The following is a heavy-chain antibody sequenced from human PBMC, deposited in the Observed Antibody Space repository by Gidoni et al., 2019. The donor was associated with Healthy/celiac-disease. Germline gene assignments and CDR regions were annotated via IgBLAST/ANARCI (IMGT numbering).Heavy chain of an antibody. D-gene: IGHD3-22*01. V-gene: IGHV3-21*01. CDR1: GFTFSSYS. Sequence: EVQLVESGGGLVKPGGSLRLSCAASGFTFSSYSMNWVRQAQGKGLEWVSSISSSSSYIYYADSVKGRFTISRDNAKNSLYLQMNSLRAEDTAVYYCAGSMRNYFDYWGQGTLVTVSS. CDR3: AGSMRNYFDY. J-gene: IGHJ4*02. CDR2: ISSSSSYI.